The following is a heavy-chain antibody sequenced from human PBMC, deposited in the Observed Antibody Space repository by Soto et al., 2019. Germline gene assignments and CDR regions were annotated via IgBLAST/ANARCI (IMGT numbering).Heavy chain of an antibody. Sequence: SETLSLTCTVTGDSINSRSYYWGWIRQPPGKGLEWIGSIYYSGRTYNNPSLRSRVSMSIDTSKNQFSLKLSSVTAADTAVYYCARVGYCSGGSCFDYWGQGTLVTVSS. V-gene: IGHV4-39*07. J-gene: IGHJ4*02. CDR3: ARVGYCSGGSCFDY. CDR1: GDSINSRSYY. CDR2: IYYSGRT. D-gene: IGHD2-15*01.